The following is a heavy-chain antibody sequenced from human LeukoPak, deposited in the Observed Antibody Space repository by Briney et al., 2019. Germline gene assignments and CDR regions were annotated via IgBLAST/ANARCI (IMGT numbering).Heavy chain of an antibody. J-gene: IGHJ4*02. V-gene: IGHV4-61*02. CDR3: AREKKQWLVRSGFDY. CDR2: IYTSGST. Sequence: SETLSLTCTVSGGSISSGSYYWSWIRQPAGKGLEWIGRIYTSGSTNYNPSLKSRVTISVDTSKNQFSLKLSSVTAADTAVYYCAREKKQWLVRSGFDYWGQGTLVTVSS. CDR1: GGSISSGSYY. D-gene: IGHD6-19*01.